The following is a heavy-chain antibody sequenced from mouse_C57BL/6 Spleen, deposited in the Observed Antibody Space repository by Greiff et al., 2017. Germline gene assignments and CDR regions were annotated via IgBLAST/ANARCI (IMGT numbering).Heavy chain of an antibody. Sequence: QVQLKESGAELVRPGTSVKVSCKASGYAFTNYLIEWVKQRPGQGLEWIGVINPGSGGTNYNEKFKGKATLTADKSSSTAYMQLSSLTSEDSAVYFCARSLLLSKGFAYWGQGTLVTVSA. CDR1: GYAFTNYL. J-gene: IGHJ3*01. CDR2: INPGSGGT. V-gene: IGHV1-54*01. D-gene: IGHD1-1*01. CDR3: ARSLLLSKGFAY.